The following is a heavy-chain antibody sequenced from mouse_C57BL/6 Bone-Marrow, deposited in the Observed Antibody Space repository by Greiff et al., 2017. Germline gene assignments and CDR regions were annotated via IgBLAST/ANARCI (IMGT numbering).Heavy chain of an antibody. D-gene: IGHD1-1*01. Sequence: QVQLQQPGAELVKPGASVKMSCKASGYTFTSYWITWVKQRPGQGLEWIGDIYPGSGSTNYNEKFKSKATLTVDTSSSTAYMQLSSLTSEDSAVYYCARKGYYYGSKGDYFDYWGQGTTLTVSS. J-gene: IGHJ2*01. CDR1: GYTFTSYW. CDR3: ARKGYYYGSKGDYFDY. CDR2: IYPGSGST. V-gene: IGHV1-55*01.